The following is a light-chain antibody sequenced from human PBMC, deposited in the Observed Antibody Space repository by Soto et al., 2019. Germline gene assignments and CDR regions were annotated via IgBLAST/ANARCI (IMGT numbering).Light chain of an antibody. J-gene: IGKJ1*01. V-gene: IGKV1-17*01. Sequence: DIQMTQSPSSLSASVGDRVTITCRASQDIRNDLGWYQQKPGRAPKRLIYKASSLESGVPSRFSGSGSGTEFTLTISSLQPDDFATYYCQQYNSYSWTFGQGTKVDIK. CDR3: QQYNSYSWT. CDR1: QDIRND. CDR2: KAS.